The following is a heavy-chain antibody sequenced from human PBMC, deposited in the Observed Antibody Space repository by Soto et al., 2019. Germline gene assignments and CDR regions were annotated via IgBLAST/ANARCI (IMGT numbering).Heavy chain of an antibody. CDR2: IFHTGTT. CDR1: GDSISSGYH. V-gene: IGHV4-38-2*02. D-gene: IGHD7-27*01. Sequence: PSETLSLTCTVSGDSISSGYHWAWIRQPPGMRLEWVASIFHTGTTYYNPSLTSRVTISVDTSKNQFSLKLSSVTAADTAVYFCARGRYCLTGRCFPNWFDSWGQGALVTVPQ. J-gene: IGHJ5*01. CDR3: ARGRYCLTGRCFPNWFDS.